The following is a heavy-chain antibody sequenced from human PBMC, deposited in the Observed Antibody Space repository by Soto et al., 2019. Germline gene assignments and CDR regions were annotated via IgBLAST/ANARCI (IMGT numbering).Heavy chain of an antibody. V-gene: IGHV3-21*03. D-gene: IGHD6-13*01. CDR2: ISSSSSYI. CDR1: GFTFSSYS. Sequence: GGSLRLSCAASGFTFSSYSMNWVRQAPGKGLEWVSSISSSSSYIYYADSVKGRFAISRDNAKNSLHLQMNSLRAEDTAFYYCVKDESINWYSGHFRHWGQGTLVTVS. CDR3: VKDESINWYSGHFRH. J-gene: IGHJ1*01.